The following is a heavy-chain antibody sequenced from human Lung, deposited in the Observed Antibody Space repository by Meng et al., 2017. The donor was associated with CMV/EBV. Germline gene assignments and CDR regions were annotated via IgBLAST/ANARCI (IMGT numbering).Heavy chain of an antibody. CDR3: ARDPYDFWSGYRSLDY. CDR1: GFTFSSYA. CDR2: ISYDGSNK. D-gene: IGHD3-3*01. J-gene: IGHJ4*02. V-gene: IGHV3-30-3*01. Sequence: SCAASGFTFSSYAMHWVRQAPGKGLEWVAVISYDGSNKYYADSVKGRFTISRDNSKNTLYLQMNSLRAEDTAVYYCARDPYDFWSGYRSLDYWGQGPRSPSPQ.